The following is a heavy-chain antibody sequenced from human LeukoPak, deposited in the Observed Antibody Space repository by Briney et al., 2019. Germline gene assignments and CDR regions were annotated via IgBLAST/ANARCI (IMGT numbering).Heavy chain of an antibody. CDR3: AKQPYQYVAGSPSWLDP. Sequence: TGGSLRLSCAASGFTFSSYAMTWVRQAPGKGLEWVSGIGGSSGKIFYADSVKGRLTISRDNSKNTLYLQMNTLRAEDTAVYFCAKQPYQYVAGSPSWLDPWGQGTLVTVSS. CDR2: IGGSSGKI. CDR1: GFTFSSYA. V-gene: IGHV3-23*01. D-gene: IGHD3-10*01. J-gene: IGHJ5*02.